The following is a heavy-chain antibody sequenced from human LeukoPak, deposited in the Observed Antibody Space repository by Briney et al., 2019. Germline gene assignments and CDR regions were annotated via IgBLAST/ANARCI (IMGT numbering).Heavy chain of an antibody. CDR1: GFTVSSNY. Sequence: PGGSLRLSCAASGFTVSSNYMSWVRQAPGKGLEWVSVIYSGGSTYYADSVKGRFTISRDNSKNTLYLQMNSLRAEDTAVYYCASILAPGIAVAGTYYYGMDVWGQGTTVTVSS. CDR2: IYSGGST. D-gene: IGHD6-19*01. V-gene: IGHV3-53*01. J-gene: IGHJ6*02. CDR3: ASILAPGIAVAGTYYYGMDV.